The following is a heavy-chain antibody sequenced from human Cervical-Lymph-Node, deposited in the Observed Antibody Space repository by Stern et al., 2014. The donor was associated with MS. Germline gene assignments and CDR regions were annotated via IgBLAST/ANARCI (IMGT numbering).Heavy chain of an antibody. CDR1: GFAFSTYG. CDR3: ARGSDWYPLDY. J-gene: IGHJ4*02. Sequence: VQLVESGGGVVQPGSSLRLSCSPSGFAFSTYGMHWVRQAPGKGLEWVALISFDGAKTYYADSVKVRFTISRDNPKNTLYLQMKSLRGEDTAVYYCARGSDWYPLDYWGQGTLVTVSS. V-gene: IGHV3-30*03. D-gene: IGHD6-19*01. CDR2: ISFDGAKT.